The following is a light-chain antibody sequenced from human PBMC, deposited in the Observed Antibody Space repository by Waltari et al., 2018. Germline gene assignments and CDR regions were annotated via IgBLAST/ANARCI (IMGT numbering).Light chain of an antibody. Sequence: EIVLTPSPATLSLSPGERATPSRRTSQSVSTYLAWYQQRPGQAPRLLIYDASTRATGVPARFSGSGSGTDFTLTISSLEPEDFAVYYCQQRSNWPGFGQGTRLEIK. J-gene: IGKJ5*01. CDR2: DAS. CDR3: QQRSNWPG. CDR1: QSVSTY. V-gene: IGKV3-11*01.